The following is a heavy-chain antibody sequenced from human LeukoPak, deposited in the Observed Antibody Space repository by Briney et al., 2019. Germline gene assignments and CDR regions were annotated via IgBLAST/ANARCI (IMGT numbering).Heavy chain of an antibody. D-gene: IGHD2-15*01. CDR3: ARDGGYCSGGSCSDNWFDP. Sequence: ASVKVSCKASGYTFTSYGISWVRQAPGQGLEWMGWISAYNGNTNYAQKLQGRVTMTTDTSTSTAYMELRSLRSDDTAVYYCARDGGYCSGGSCSDNWFDPWGQGTLVTVSS. J-gene: IGHJ5*02. V-gene: IGHV1-18*01. CDR1: GYTFTSYG. CDR2: ISAYNGNT.